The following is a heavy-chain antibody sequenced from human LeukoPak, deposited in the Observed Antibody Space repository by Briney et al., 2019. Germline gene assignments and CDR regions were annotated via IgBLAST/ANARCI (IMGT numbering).Heavy chain of an antibody. J-gene: IGHJ4*02. Sequence: SETLSLTCVVYGGSFNNYYWSWIRQAPGKGLEWIGEINHSGITNYNPSLKSRVTMSIGTSKNQFSLNLRSVTAADTAIYYCARGDIVIVPAAPFDYWGQGTLVTVSS. D-gene: IGHD2-2*01. CDR1: GGSFNNYY. V-gene: IGHV4-34*01. CDR3: ARGDIVIVPAAPFDY. CDR2: INHSGIT.